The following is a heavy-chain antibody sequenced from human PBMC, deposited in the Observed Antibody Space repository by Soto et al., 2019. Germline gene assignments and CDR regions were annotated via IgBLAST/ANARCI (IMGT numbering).Heavy chain of an antibody. J-gene: IGHJ6*02. D-gene: IGHD3-10*01. Sequence: GASVKVSCKASGFTFTSSAVQWVRQARGQRLEWKRWTVVGSGNTNYAQKFQERVTITRDTSASTAYMELSSLRSEDTAVYYCARAPGYGDHYYYGMDVWGQGTTVTVSS. CDR2: TVVGSGNT. V-gene: IGHV1-58*01. CDR1: GFTFTSSA. CDR3: ARAPGYGDHYYYGMDV.